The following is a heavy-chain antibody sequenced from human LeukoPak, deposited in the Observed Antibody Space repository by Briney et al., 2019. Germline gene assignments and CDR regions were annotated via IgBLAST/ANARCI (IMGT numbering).Heavy chain of an antibody. CDR3: ATRGFWQLAYFDY. D-gene: IGHD6-13*01. V-gene: IGHV3-23*01. J-gene: IGHJ4*02. CDR1: GFTFSSYW. Sequence: PGGSLRLSCAASGFTFSSYWMSWVRQAPGKGLEWVSTISGNGGSPYYADSVKGRFTISRDNPKNTLYLQMNSLRAEDTAVYYCATRGFWQLAYFDYWGQGTLVTVSS. CDR2: ISGNGGSP.